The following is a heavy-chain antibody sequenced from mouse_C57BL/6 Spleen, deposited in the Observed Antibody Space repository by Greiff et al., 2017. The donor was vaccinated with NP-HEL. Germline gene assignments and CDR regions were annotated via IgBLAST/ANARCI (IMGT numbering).Heavy chain of an antibody. CDR3: ARPLRLDYFDY. CDR1: GYTFTDYY. J-gene: IGHJ2*01. V-gene: IGHV1-76*01. CDR2: IYPGSGST. Sequence: QVQLQQSGAELVRPGASVKLSCKASGYTFTDYYINWVKQRPGQGLEWIARIYPGSGSTYYNEKFKGKATLTAEKSSSNAYLQLSSLTSKDSAVYFCARPLRLDYFDYWGQGTTLTVSS. D-gene: IGHD3-2*02.